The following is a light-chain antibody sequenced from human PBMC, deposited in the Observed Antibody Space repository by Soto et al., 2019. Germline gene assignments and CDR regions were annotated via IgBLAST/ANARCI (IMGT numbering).Light chain of an antibody. CDR2: NTT. V-gene: IGLV8-61*01. CDR1: SGSVSTSYY. CDR3: ALYVGSGTVV. J-gene: IGLJ2*01. Sequence: QAVVTQAPSFSVSPGGTVILTCGLTSGSVSTSYYPSWYQQSPGLAPRTLIYNTTTRSSGVPDRFSGSTLGNKAALTITGAQSDDESDYLCALYVGSGTVVFGGGTKLTVL.